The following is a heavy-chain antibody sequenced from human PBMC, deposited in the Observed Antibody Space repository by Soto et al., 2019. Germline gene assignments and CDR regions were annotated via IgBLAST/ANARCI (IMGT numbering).Heavy chain of an antibody. CDR3: AKNGEGAAAGTRPVKNYYYYYMDV. Sequence: GGSLRLSCAASGFTFSSYGMHWVRQAPGKGLEWVAVIWYDGSNKYYADSVKGRFTISRDNSKNTLYLQMNSLRAEDTAVYYCAKNGEGAAAGTRPVKNYYYYYMDVWGKGTTVTVSS. D-gene: IGHD6-13*01. V-gene: IGHV3-33*06. J-gene: IGHJ6*03. CDR2: IWYDGSNK. CDR1: GFTFSSYG.